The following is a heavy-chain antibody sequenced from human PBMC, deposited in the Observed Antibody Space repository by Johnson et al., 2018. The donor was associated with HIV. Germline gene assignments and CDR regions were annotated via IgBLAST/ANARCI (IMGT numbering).Heavy chain of an antibody. D-gene: IGHD1-7*01. CDR2: IYSGGST. CDR1: GFTVSSNY. J-gene: IGHJ3*02. V-gene: IGHV3-66*01. Sequence: VQLVESGGGLVQPGGSLRLSCAASGFTVSSNYMSWVRQAPGKGLEWVSVIYSGGSTYYADPVKGRFTLSRDNSKNTLYLQMNSLRAEDTAVYYCAKGISNWNYFDDDAFDIWGQGTMVTVSS. CDR3: AKGISNWNYFDDDAFDI.